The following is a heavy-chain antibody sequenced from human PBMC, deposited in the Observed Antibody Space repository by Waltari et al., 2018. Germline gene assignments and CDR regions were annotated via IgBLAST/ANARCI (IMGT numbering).Heavy chain of an antibody. CDR2: IYYSGST. CDR3: ARARSELHSSDPPGYYFDY. V-gene: IGHV4-39*07. J-gene: IGHJ4*02. CDR1: GGSISSSSYY. Sequence: QLQLQESGPGLVKPSETLSLTCTVSGGSISSSSYYWGWIRQPPGKGLEWIGSIYYSGSTYYNPSLKSRVTISVDTSKNQFSLKLSSVTAADTAVYYCARARSELHSSDPPGYYFDYWGQGTLVTISS. D-gene: IGHD1-26*01.